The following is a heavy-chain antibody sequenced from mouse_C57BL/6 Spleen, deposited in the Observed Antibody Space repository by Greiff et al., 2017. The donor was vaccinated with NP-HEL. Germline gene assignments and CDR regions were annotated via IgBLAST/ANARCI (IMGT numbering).Heavy chain of an antibody. CDR3: ARRGLYGSSYDWYFDV. D-gene: IGHD1-1*01. J-gene: IGHJ1*03. Sequence: QVQLQQPGAELVRPGSSVKLSCKASGYTFTSYWMHWVKQRPIQGLEWIGNIDPSDSETHYNQKFKDKATLTVDKSSSTAYMQLSSLTSEDSAVYYCARRGLYGSSYDWYFDVWGTGTTVTVSS. CDR1: GYTFTSYW. V-gene: IGHV1-52*01. CDR2: IDPSDSET.